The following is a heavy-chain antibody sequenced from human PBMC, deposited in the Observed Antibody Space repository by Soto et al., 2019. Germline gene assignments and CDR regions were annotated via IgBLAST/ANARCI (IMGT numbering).Heavy chain of an antibody. Sequence: SETLSLTCTVSGASISSGDYYWSWIRQHPGKGLEWIGYIYYSGSTYYNPSLKSRVTMSVDTSKNQFSLKLTSVNTADTAIYYCTRGGDPYKTGHWGQGTLVTVSS. CDR3: TRGGDPYKTGH. CDR2: IYYSGST. V-gene: IGHV4-31*03. J-gene: IGHJ4*02. D-gene: IGHD2-21*01. CDR1: GASISSGDYY.